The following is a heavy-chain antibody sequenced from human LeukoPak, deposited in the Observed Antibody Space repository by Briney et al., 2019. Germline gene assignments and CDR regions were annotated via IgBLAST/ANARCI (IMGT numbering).Heavy chain of an antibody. J-gene: IGHJ4*02. V-gene: IGHV3-30*04. D-gene: IGHD2-2*01. Sequence: PGGSLRLSCAASGFTFSSYAMHWVRQAPGKGLEWVAVISYDGSNKYYADSVKGRFTISRDNSKNTLYLQMNSLRAEDTAVYYCARAPGSDIVVVPAHWSQGTLVTASA. CDR2: ISYDGSNK. CDR1: GFTFSSYA. CDR3: ARAPGSDIVVVPAH.